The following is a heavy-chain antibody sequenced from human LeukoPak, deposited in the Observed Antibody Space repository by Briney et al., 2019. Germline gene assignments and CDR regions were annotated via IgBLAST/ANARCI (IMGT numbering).Heavy chain of an antibody. D-gene: IGHD1-1*01. Sequence: GGSLRLSCAASGFTFSNAWMSWVRQAPGKGLEWVGRIKSKTDGGTTDYAAPVKGRFTISRDDSKNTLYLQMNSLKAEDTAVYYCAKGVTTGYYYYGMDVWGQGTTVTVSS. CDR3: AKGVTTGYYYYGMDV. CDR2: IKSKTDGGTT. CDR1: GFTFSNAW. V-gene: IGHV3-15*01. J-gene: IGHJ6*02.